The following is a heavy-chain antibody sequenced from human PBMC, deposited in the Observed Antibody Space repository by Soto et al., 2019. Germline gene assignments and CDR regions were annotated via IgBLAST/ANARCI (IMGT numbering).Heavy chain of an antibody. D-gene: IGHD2-2*01. CDR3: AKDTYSSSWYF. V-gene: IGHV3-23*05. J-gene: IGHJ4*02. CDR1: GFTFTSYL. CDR2: IDKSGGDT. Sequence: GGSLRLSCAASGFTFTSYLMTWVRQAPGKGLEWVSSIDKSGGDTYYADSVKGRFTISRDNSKNTLYLQMNGLRAEDTALYYCAKDTYSSSWYFWGQGTLVTVSS.